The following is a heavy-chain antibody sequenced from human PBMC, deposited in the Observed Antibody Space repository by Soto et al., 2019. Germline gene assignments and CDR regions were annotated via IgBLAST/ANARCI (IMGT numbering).Heavy chain of an antibody. CDR2: IKQDGSEK. J-gene: IGHJ6*02. V-gene: IGHV3-7*01. D-gene: IGHD6-13*01. Sequence: GGSLRLSCAASGFTFSSSWLSWVRQAPGKGLEWVANIKQDGSEKYYVDSVKGRFTISRDNAKNSLYLQMNSLRAEDTAVYYCARASAAGLYGMDGWGQGTTVTVSS. CDR3: ARASAAGLYGMDG. CDR1: GFTFSSSW.